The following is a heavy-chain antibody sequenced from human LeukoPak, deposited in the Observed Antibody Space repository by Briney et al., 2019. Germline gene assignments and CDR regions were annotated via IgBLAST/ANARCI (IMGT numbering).Heavy chain of an antibody. CDR3: ARDYADYVGYFFFDY. J-gene: IGHJ4*02. V-gene: IGHV3-23*01. D-gene: IGHD4-17*01. CDR1: GFTFNNYA. Sequence: GGSLRLSCAASGFTFNNYAMSWVRQAPGKGLEWVSSISGGGETTYYADSAKGRFTISRDNSQNTLYLQMNSLRAEDTAVYYCARDYADYVGYFFFDYWGQGTLVTVSS. CDR2: ISGGGETT.